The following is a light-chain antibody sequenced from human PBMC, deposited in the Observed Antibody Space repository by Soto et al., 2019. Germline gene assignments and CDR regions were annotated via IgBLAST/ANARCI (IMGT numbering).Light chain of an antibody. Sequence: EIVMTQSPPTLSVSPGERATLSCRASQSISSHLAWFQQKPGQAPRLLVYGASTRATGVPARFSGSGYGTEFTLTISSLQSEDFAVYYCQQYSYWPRAFGGGTKVEIK. J-gene: IGKJ4*01. V-gene: IGKV3-15*01. CDR3: QQYSYWPRA. CDR1: QSISSH. CDR2: GAS.